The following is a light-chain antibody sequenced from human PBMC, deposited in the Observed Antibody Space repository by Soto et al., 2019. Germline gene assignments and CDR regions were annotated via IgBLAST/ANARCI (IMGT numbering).Light chain of an antibody. CDR2: GTS. CDR1: QGIRNN. Sequence: DIQMTQSPSSLFASVGDRVTITCRASQGIRNNLGWYQQKPGKAPKRLIYGTSNLQYGAPSRCSGSGSGTEITLTITSLQPEDVATYYCLQHDTYPRTFGQGTKVEIK. J-gene: IGKJ1*01. CDR3: LQHDTYPRT. V-gene: IGKV1-17*01.